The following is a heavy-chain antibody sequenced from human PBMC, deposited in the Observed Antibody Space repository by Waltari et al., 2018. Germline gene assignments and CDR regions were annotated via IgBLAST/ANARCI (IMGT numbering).Heavy chain of an antibody. CDR3: ARDPATYYYGSGTYGDY. CDR2: ISKDGSNR. J-gene: IGHJ4*02. Sequence: QVQLVESGGGVVQAGRSLRLSCEASGFTFSSYAMHLVRQAPGKGLEWVAVISKDGSNRNYAGSVKGRFIISRDNSKNLLFLQMDSLGPEDTAVYYCARDPATYYYGSGTYGDYWGQGSLVTVSS. CDR1: GFTFSSYA. V-gene: IGHV3-30*04. D-gene: IGHD3-10*01.